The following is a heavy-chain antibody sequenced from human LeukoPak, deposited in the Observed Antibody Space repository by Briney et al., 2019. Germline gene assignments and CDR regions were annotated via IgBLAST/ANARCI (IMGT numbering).Heavy chain of an antibody. CDR2: IYPGDSDT. Sequence: GESLKISCKGSGYSFTSYWIGWVRQMPGKGLEWMGIIYPGDSDTRYSPSFQGQVTISADKSISTAYLQWSGLKASDTAMYYCARVPGSSSRWYWFDPWGQGTLVTVSS. V-gene: IGHV5-51*01. CDR3: ARVPGSSSRWYWFDP. J-gene: IGHJ5*02. D-gene: IGHD6-13*01. CDR1: GYSFTSYW.